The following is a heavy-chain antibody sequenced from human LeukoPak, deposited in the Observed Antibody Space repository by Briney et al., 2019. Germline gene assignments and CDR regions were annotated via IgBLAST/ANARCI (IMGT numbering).Heavy chain of an antibody. J-gene: IGHJ3*02. V-gene: IGHV4-61*02. CDR2: ISTSGST. D-gene: IGHD3-3*01. CDR1: GGSISSGSYY. Sequence: PSETLSLTCTVSGGSISSGSYYWSWIRQPAGKGLEWIGRISTSGSTNYNPSLKSRVTISVDTSKNQFSLKLSSVTAADTAVYYCARFWSGYYPNDAFDIWGQGTMVTVSS. CDR3: ARFWSGYYPNDAFDI.